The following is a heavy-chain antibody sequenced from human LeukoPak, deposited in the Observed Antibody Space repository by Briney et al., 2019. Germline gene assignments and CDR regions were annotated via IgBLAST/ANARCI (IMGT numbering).Heavy chain of an antibody. D-gene: IGHD2-15*01. Sequence: QPGGSLRLSCAASGFTFSSYSINWVRQAPGKGPEWISYISSSSDTIKYADSVAGRFTISRDNAKNSLYLQMNSLRAEDTAVYYCARGKLRTSWPVGEFDSWGQGNLVTVSS. CDR3: ARGKLRTSWPVGEFDS. J-gene: IGHJ4*02. V-gene: IGHV3-48*04. CDR1: GFTFSSYS. CDR2: ISSSSDTI.